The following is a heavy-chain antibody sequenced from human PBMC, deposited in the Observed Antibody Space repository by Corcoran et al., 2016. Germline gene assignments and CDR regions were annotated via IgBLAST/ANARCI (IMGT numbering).Heavy chain of an antibody. CDR1: GGSISSSSYY. J-gene: IGHJ3*02. D-gene: IGHD6-19*01. CDR2: IYYSGST. Sequence: QLQLQESGPGLVKPSETLSLTCTVSGGSISSSSYYWGWIRQPPGKGLEWIGSIYYSGSTYYNPSLKSRVTISVDTSKNQFSLKLSSVTAADTAVYYWARELSPSSGCAFDIWGQGTMVTVSS. V-gene: IGHV4-39*07. CDR3: ARELSPSSGCAFDI.